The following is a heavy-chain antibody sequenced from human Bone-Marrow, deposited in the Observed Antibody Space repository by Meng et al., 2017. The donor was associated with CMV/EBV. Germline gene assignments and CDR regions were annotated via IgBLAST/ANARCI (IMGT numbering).Heavy chain of an antibody. J-gene: IGHJ6*02. V-gene: IGHV3-66*03. CDR3: ARDRSHYYYYGMDV. CDR1: GFTVSSNY. Sequence: GGSLRLSCAASGFTVSSNYMSWVRQAPGKGLEWVSVIYSCGSTYYADSVKGRFTISRDNAKNSLYLQMNSLRAEDTAVYYCARDRSHYYYYGMDVWGQGTTVTVSS. CDR2: IYSCGST.